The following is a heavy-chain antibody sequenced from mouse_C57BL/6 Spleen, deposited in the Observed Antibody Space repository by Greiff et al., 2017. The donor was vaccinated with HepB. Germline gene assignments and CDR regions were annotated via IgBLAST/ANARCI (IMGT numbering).Heavy chain of an antibody. CDR1: GYAFSSYW. V-gene: IGHV1-80*01. J-gene: IGHJ2*01. CDR2: IYPGDGDT. Sequence: VQLQQSGAELVKPGASVKISCKASGYAFSSYWMNWVKQRPGKGLEWIGQIYPGDGDTNYNGKFKGKATLTADKSSSTAYMQLSSLPSEDSAVYFCARWGLRRDFDYWGQGTTLTVSS. D-gene: IGHD2-4*01. CDR3: ARWGLRRDFDY.